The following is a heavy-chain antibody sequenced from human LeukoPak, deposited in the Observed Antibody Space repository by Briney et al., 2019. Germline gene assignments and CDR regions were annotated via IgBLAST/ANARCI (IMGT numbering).Heavy chain of an antibody. V-gene: IGHV4-34*01. CDR2: INHSGST. J-gene: IGHJ6*04. CDR3: AREAYSSSWGYGMDV. CDR1: GGSFSGYY. Sequence: SETLSLICAVYGGSFSGYYWSWIRQPPGKGLEWIGEINHSGSTNYNPSLKSRVTISVDTSKNQFSLKLSSVTAADTAVYYCAREAYSSSWGYGMDVWGKGTTVTVSS. D-gene: IGHD6-13*01.